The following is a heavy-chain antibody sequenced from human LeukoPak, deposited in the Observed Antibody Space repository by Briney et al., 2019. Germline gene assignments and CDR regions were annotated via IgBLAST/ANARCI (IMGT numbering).Heavy chain of an antibody. Sequence: PSETLSLTCTVSGGSISSYDWSWIRQPPGKGLEWIGYIYYSGSTNYNPSLKSRVTISVDTSKNKFSLKLSSVTAADTAVYYCARGYYDSSGYYVGLNNWFDPWGQGTLVTVSS. CDR1: GGSISSYD. D-gene: IGHD3-22*01. V-gene: IGHV4-59*08. CDR2: IYYSGST. J-gene: IGHJ5*02. CDR3: ARGYYDSSGYYVGLNNWFDP.